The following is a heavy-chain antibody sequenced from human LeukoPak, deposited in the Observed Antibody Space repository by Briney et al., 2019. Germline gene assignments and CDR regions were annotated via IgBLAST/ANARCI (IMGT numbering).Heavy chain of an antibody. V-gene: IGHV4-39*01. CDR1: GGSISSSTYY. CDR3: AGTIFGVVIYNWFDP. CDR2: IYYSGIT. Sequence: SETLSLTCTVSGGSISSSTYYWGWIRQPPGKGLEWIVSIYYSGITYYYPSLKSRVTISVDTSKNQFSLKLSSVTAADTAVYFCAGTIFGVVIYNWFDPWGQGTLVTVSS. J-gene: IGHJ5*02. D-gene: IGHD3-3*01.